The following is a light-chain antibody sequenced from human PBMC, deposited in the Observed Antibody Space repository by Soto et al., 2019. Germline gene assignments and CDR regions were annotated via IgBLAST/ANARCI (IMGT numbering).Light chain of an antibody. CDR1: QTLSTY. J-gene: IGKJ2*01. Sequence: DIQMTQSPSSLSASVGDRVTITCRASQTLSTYLNWYQQKPGKAPKLLIYAASSLQSGVPSRFSGSVSGTDFTLTISSLQPEDFATYFCQQSHSIPYIFGQGTKLQLK. CDR2: AAS. V-gene: IGKV1-39*01. CDR3: QQSHSIPYI.